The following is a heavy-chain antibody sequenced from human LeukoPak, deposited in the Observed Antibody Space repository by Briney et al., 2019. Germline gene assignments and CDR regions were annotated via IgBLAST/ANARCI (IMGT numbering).Heavy chain of an antibody. CDR1: GFTFSSYS. J-gene: IGHJ4*02. D-gene: IGHD5-18*01. CDR2: ISSSSSYI. V-gene: IGHV3-21*01. CDR3: ARVDTAMDFDY. Sequence: PGGSLRLSCAASGFTFSSYSMNWVRQAPGKGLEWVSSISSSSSYIYYADSVKGRFTISRDNAKNSLCLQMNSLRAEDTAVYYCARVDTAMDFDYWGQGTLVTVSS.